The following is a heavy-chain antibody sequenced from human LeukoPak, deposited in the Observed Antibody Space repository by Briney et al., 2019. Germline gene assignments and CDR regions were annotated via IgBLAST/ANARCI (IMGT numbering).Heavy chain of an antibody. CDR1: GFTFSTYA. Sequence: GGSLRLSCAASGFTFSTYAMSWVRQAPGKGLEWVANIKQDGSEKYYVDSVKGRFTISRDNAKNSLYLQMNSLRAEDTAAYYCARARVVTKWIDYWGQGTLVTVSS. D-gene: IGHD2-21*02. CDR3: ARARVVTKWIDY. CDR2: IKQDGSEK. V-gene: IGHV3-7*03. J-gene: IGHJ4*02.